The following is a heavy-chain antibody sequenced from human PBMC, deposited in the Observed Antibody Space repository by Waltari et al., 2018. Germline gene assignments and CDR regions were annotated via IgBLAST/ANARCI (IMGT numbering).Heavy chain of an antibody. V-gene: IGHV1-8*03. J-gene: IGHJ4*02. Sequence: QVQLVQSGAEVKKPGASVKVSCKASGYTFTSYDINWVRQAPGQGLEWMGWMNPNSGNTGYAHRVQGRVTITRNTTISTAYMELSSLRSEDTAVYYGSYSSSWYSSGWYRGYFDYWGQGTLVTVSS. CDR1: GYTFTSYD. D-gene: IGHD6-19*01. CDR3: SYSSSWYSSGWYRGYFDY. CDR2: MNPNSGNT.